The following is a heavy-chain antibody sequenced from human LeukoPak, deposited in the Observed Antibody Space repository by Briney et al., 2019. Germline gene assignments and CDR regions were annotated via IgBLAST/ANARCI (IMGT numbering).Heavy chain of an antibody. V-gene: IGHV3-30*18. CDR2: ISYDGSNK. J-gene: IGHJ6*02. Sequence: PGGSLRLSCAASGFTFSSYGMHWVRRAPGKGMEWVAVISYDGSNKYYADSVKGRFTISRDNSKNTLYLQMNSLRAEDTAVYYCAKALTEHYYYGMDVWGQGTTVTVSS. CDR1: GFTFSSYG. CDR3: AKALTEHYYYGMDV.